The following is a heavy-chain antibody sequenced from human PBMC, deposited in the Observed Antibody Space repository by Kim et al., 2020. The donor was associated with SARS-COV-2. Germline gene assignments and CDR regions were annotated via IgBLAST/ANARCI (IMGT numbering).Heavy chain of an antibody. CDR2: FDPEDGET. D-gene: IGHD2-2*01. Sequence: ASVKVSCKVSGYTLTELSMHWVRQATGKGLEWMGGFDPEDGETIYAQKFQGRVTMTEDTSTDTAYMELSSLRSEDTAVYYCATGQTIVVVPAAIRSYYYYYGMDVWGQGTTVTVSS. J-gene: IGHJ6*02. CDR3: ATGQTIVVVPAAIRSYYYYYGMDV. V-gene: IGHV1-24*01. CDR1: GYTLTELS.